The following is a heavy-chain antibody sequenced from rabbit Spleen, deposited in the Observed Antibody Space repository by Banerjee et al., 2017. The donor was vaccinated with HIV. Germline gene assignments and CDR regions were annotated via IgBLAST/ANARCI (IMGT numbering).Heavy chain of an antibody. V-gene: IGHV1S45*01. J-gene: IGHJ6*01. Sequence: QEQLVESGGGLVRPEGSLKLSCTASGFSFSSSDYMCWVRQAPGKGLEWISCIAGSSSGFIYSATWAKGRFTCSKTSSTTVTLQMTSLTVADTATYFCARDSGSSFSSYGMDLWGQGTLVTVS. CDR1: GFSFSSSDY. CDR2: IAGSSSGFI. D-gene: IGHD8-1*01. CDR3: ARDSGSSFSSYGMDL.